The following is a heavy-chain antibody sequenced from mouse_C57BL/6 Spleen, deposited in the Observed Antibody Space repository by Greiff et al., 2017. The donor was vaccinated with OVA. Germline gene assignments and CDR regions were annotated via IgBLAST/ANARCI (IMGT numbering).Heavy chain of an antibody. V-gene: IGHV5-17*01. CDR2: ISSGSSTI. D-gene: IGHD2-2*01. CDR1: GFTFSDYG. J-gene: IGHJ3*01. CDR3: ARTGHGYDAWFAY. Sequence: EVMLVESGGGLVKPGGSLKLSCAASGFTFSDYGMHWVRQAPEKGLEWVAYISSGSSTIYYADTVKGRFTISRDNAKNTLFLQMTSLRSEDTAMYYCARTGHGYDAWFAYWGQGTLVTVSA.